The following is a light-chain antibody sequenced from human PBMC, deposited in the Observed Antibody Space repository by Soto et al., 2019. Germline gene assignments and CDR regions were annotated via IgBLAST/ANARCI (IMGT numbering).Light chain of an antibody. CDR1: QSLLHSNGYNY. Sequence: DIVMTQSPLSLPVTPGEPASISCRSSQSLLHSNGYNYLDWYLQKPGQSPQLLIYLGSNRASGVPDRFSGSGSGTDCTLKISRVEAEDVGFYYCMLALQTPSITFGQGTRLEIK. CDR2: LGS. V-gene: IGKV2-28*01. CDR3: MLALQTPSIT. J-gene: IGKJ5*01.